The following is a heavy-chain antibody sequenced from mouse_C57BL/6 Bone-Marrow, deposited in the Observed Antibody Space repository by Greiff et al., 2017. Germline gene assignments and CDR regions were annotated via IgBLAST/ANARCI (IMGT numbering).Heavy chain of an antibody. CDR3: AREGVVATDWYFDV. CDR1: GYTFTSYW. D-gene: IGHD1-1*01. CDR2: IDPSDSYT. Sequence: VQLQQPGAELVMPGASVKLSCKASGYTFTSYWMHWVKQRPGQGLEWIGEIDPSDSYTNYNQKFKGKSTLTVDKSSSTAYMQLSSLTSEDSAVYYCAREGVVATDWYFDVRGTGTTVTVSS. J-gene: IGHJ1*03. V-gene: IGHV1-69*01.